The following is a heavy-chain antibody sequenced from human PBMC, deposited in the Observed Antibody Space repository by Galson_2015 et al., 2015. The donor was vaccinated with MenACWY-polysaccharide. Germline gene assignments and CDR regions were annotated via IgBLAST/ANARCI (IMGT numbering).Heavy chain of an antibody. CDR1: GFTFSIYS. CDR2: ISSDGNDK. V-gene: IGHV3-30*04. J-gene: IGHJ5*02. Sequence: SLRLSCAAAGFTFSIYSMHWVRQAPGKGLEWVALISSDGNDKYYADSVKGRFTISRDNHKNMVFLEMNSLRADDTAVYYCVRDEGGGNGFYWCALWRQGTRVTVSS. D-gene: IGHD6-19*01. CDR3: VRDEGGGNGFYWCAL.